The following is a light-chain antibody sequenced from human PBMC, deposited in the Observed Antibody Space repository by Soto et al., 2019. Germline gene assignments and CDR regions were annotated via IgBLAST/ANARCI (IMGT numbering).Light chain of an antibody. CDR3: QQTSSFPLT. V-gene: IGKV1-12*01. J-gene: IGKJ4*01. Sequence: DIQMTQSLSSVSASVGDRVTITGRASQGITSWLAWYQQKPGRAPKLLIYPASSFQSGVPSRFSGSGSGTDFTLTISSLQPEDFATYYCQQTSSFPLTFGGGTKVEIK. CDR2: PAS. CDR1: QGITSW.